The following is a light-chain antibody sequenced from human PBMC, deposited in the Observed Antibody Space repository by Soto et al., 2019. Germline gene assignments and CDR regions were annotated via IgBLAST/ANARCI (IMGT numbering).Light chain of an antibody. CDR2: GAS. J-gene: IGKJ1*01. V-gene: IGKV3-20*01. CDR3: QQYGSSLRT. Sequence: PGERATLSCRTSQSVSSSYLAWYQQKPGQAPRLLIYGASSRATGIPDRFSGSGSGTDFTLTISRLEPEDFAVYYCQQYGSSLRTFGQGTKVEIK. CDR1: QSVSSSY.